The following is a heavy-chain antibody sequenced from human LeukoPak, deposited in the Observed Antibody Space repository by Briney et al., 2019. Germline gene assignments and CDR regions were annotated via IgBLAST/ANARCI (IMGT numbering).Heavy chain of an antibody. V-gene: IGHV3-48*03. CDR1: GFAFSTFE. J-gene: IGHJ4*02. CDR3: ARNGYFDY. D-gene: IGHD1-14*01. CDR2: IDSSGNTI. Sequence: PGGSLRLSCAASGFAFSTFEMNWVRQAPGRGLEWVSYIDSSGNTIYYADSVKGRFTISRDNAKNSLFLQMNSLRAEDTAVYYCARNGYFDYWGQGTLVTVSS.